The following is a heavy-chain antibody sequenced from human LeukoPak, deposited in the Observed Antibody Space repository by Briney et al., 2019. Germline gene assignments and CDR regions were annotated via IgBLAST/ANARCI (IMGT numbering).Heavy chain of an antibody. CDR2: ISSSSSYI. V-gene: IGHV3-21*01. CDR3: ARAVGEFGEPHPDY. Sequence: KSGGSLRLSCAASGFTFSSYSMNWVRQAPGKGLEWVSSISSSSSYIYYADSVKGRFTISRDNAKNSLYLQMNSLRAEDTAVYYCARAVGEFGEPHPDYWGQGTLVTVSS. J-gene: IGHJ4*02. D-gene: IGHD3-10*01. CDR1: GFTFSSYS.